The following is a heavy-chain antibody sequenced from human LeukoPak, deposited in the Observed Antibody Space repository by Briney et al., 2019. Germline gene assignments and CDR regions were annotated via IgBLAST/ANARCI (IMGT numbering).Heavy chain of an antibody. D-gene: IGHD3-22*01. V-gene: IGHV3-33*01. CDR3: ARDLLHYYDSSGYYPFDY. Sequence: KYYADSVKGRFTISRDNSKNTLYLQVNSLRAEDTAVYYCARDLLHYYDSSGYYPFDYWGQGTLVTVSS. CDR2: K. J-gene: IGHJ4*02.